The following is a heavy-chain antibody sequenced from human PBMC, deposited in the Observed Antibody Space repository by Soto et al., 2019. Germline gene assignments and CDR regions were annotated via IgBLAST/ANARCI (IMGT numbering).Heavy chain of an antibody. J-gene: IGHJ4*02. CDR2: IWYDGSNK. CDR3: ARYQTNSGSYDY. V-gene: IGHV3-33*01. CDR1: GFTFSSYG. D-gene: IGHD1-26*01. Sequence: QVQLVESGGGVVQPGRSLRLSCAASGFTFSSYGMHWVRQAPGKGLEWVAVIWYDGSNKYYADSVKGRFTISRDNSKNTLYLQMNGLRAEDTAVYYCARYQTNSGSYDYWGQGTLVTVSS.